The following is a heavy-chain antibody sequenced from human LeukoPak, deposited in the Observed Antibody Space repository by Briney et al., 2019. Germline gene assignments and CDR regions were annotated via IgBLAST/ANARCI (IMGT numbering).Heavy chain of an antibody. J-gene: IGHJ4*02. D-gene: IGHD3-22*01. CDR2: IYYSGST. V-gene: IGHV4-39*01. Sequence: SETLSLTCTVSGGSFSSSSYYWDWIRQPPGKGLEWIGSIYYSGSTYYNPSLKSRVTISVDTSKNQFSLKLSSVTAADTAVYYCARSIIGSSGYSTPLDYWGQGTLVTVSS. CDR1: GGSFSSSSYY. CDR3: ARSIIGSSGYSTPLDY.